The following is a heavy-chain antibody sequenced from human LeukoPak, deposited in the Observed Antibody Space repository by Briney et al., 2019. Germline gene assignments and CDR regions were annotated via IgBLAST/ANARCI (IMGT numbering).Heavy chain of an antibody. Sequence: SETLSLTCTVSGGSINDYYWFWIRQPPGKGLEWIGHIYYTGSTNYNPSLESRATISLDTSRNQFSLMLSSMTAADTAVYYCARDVAAGITMIVVVTSNDAFDIWGQGTMVTVSS. V-gene: IGHV4-59*01. CDR2: IYYTGST. CDR1: GGSINDYY. D-gene: IGHD3-22*01. J-gene: IGHJ3*02. CDR3: ARDVAAGITMIVVVTSNDAFDI.